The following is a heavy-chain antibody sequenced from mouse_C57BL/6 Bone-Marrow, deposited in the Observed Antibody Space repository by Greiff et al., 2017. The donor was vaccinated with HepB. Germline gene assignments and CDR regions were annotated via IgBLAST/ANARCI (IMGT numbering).Heavy chain of an antibody. D-gene: IGHD1-2*01. CDR2: INPDSSTI. CDR3: ATITTGRDYFDY. Sequence: SAAGIAFSRYWMSWVRRAPGKGLEWIGEINPDSSTINYAPSLKDKFIISRDNAKNTLYLQMSKVRSEDTALYYCATITTGRDYFDYWGQGTTLTVSS. J-gene: IGHJ2*01. V-gene: IGHV4-1*01. CDR1: GIAFSRYW.